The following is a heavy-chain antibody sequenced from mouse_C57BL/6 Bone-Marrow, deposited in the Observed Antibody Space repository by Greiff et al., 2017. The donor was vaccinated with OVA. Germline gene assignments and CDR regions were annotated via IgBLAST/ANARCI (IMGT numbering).Heavy chain of an antibody. CDR1: GYTFTDYY. D-gene: IGHD2-10*01. CDR2: IFPGSGST. Sequence: VQLQQSGPELVKPGASVKISCKASGYTFTDYYINWVKQRPGQGLEWIGWIFPGSGSTYYNEKFKGKATLTVDKSSSTAYMLLSSLSSEDSAVYVCARRGPYSYWYFDVWGTGTTVTVSS. J-gene: IGHJ1*03. CDR3: ARRGPYSYWYFDV. V-gene: IGHV1-75*01.